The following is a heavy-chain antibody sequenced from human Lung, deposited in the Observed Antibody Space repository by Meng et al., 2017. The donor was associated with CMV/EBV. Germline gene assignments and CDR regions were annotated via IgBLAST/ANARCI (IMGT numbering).Heavy chain of an antibody. D-gene: IGHD5-24*01. Sequence: SGAEMKTPGALVKVSCRPSGYTFTSYAINWVRQAPGQGPDWMGWIDPNTGNPTYDQGFTGRFVFSLDTSVSTAYLQINSLRADDTAVYYCARDSPLDGYSLLDYWGQGTLVTVSS. CDR1: GYTFTSYA. CDR3: ARDSPLDGYSLLDY. CDR2: IDPNTGNP. V-gene: IGHV7-4-1*02. J-gene: IGHJ4*02.